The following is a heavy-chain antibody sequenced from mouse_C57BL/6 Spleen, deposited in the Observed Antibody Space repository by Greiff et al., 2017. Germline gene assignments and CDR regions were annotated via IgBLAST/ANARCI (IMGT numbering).Heavy chain of an antibody. CDR3: TRGLMSYFDY. CDR1: GFTFSSYA. V-gene: IGHV5-9-1*02. J-gene: IGHJ2*01. D-gene: IGHD6-2*01. CDR2: ISSGGDYI. Sequence: EVKVEESGEGLVKPGGSLKLSCAASGFTFSSYAMSWVRQTPEKRLEWVAYISSGGDYIYYADTVKGRFTISRDNARNTLYLQMSSLKSEDTAMYYCTRGLMSYFDYWGQGTTLTVSS.